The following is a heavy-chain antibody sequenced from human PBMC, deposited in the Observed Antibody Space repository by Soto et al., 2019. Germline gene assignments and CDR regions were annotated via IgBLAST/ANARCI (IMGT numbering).Heavy chain of an antibody. CDR3: AKESAAGTSNFDY. J-gene: IGHJ4*02. CDR2: ISGSGSST. V-gene: IGHV3-23*01. D-gene: IGHD6-13*01. CDR1: GFTFSSYA. Sequence: EVQLLESGGGLVQPGVSLRLSCAASGFTFSSYAMSWVRQAPGKGLEWVSGISGSGSSTYYADSVKGRFTISRDNSKNTLYLQMNSLRADDTAAYYCAKESAAGTSNFDYWGQGTLVTVSS.